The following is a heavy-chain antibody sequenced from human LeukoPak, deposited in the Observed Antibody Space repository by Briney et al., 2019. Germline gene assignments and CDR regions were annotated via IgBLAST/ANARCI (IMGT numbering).Heavy chain of an antibody. CDR3: ATGTHYDLLPF. CDR2: FDPGSGEI. J-gene: IGHJ4*02. D-gene: IGHD3-9*01. Sequence: ASVRVSCKVSGYSLTELSTHWVRQAPGKGLEWMGGFDPGSGEIIYEQKFQDRVTMTEDTSTDTAYMELSSLRSEDTALYFCATGTHYDLLPFWGQGTLVTVSS. CDR1: GYSLTELS. V-gene: IGHV1-24*01.